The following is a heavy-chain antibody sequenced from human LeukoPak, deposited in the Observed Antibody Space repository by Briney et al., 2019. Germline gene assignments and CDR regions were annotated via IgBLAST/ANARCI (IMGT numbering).Heavy chain of an antibody. CDR1: GVSISSSNSY. V-gene: IGHV4-39*01. J-gene: IGHJ4*02. CDR3: ARAPLILGYYFDY. Sequence: SETLSLTCTVSGVSISSSNSYWGWIRQPPGKGLEWIGSIYYTGNTYYNASLKSRVTISIDTSKNQISLRLTSVTAADTAVYYCARAPLILGYYFDYWGQGTLVTVSS. CDR2: IYYTGNT. D-gene: IGHD3-16*01.